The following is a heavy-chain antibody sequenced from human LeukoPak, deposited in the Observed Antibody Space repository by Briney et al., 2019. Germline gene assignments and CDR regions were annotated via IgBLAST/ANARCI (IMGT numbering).Heavy chain of an antibody. D-gene: IGHD5-18*01. V-gene: IGHV3-7*05. CDR3: ARCVAAIDY. CDR1: GFTFSSYW. CDR2: IKQDGSDK. Sequence: GGSQRLSCAASGFTFSSYWMTWVRQAPGKGLEWVANIKQDGSDKAYVDSVKGRFTISRDNAKNSLYLQMNSLRAEDTAVYYCARCVAAIDYWGQGTLVTVSS. J-gene: IGHJ4*02.